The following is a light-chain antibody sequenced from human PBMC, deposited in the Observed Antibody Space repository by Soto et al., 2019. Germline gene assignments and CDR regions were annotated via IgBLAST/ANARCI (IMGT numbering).Light chain of an antibody. J-gene: IGLJ7*01. V-gene: IGLV2-14*01. CDR2: EVS. Sequence: QSVLTQPRSVSGSPGQSVTISCTGTSSDVGGYNYVSWYQQHPGKAPKLMIYEVSNRPSGVSNRFSGSKSGNTASLTISGLQAEDEADYYCSSYTSSSTLAVFGGGTQLTVL. CDR3: SSYTSSSTLAV. CDR1: SSDVGGYNY.